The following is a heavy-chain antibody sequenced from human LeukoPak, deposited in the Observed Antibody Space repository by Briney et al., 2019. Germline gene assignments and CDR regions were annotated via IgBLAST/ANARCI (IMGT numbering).Heavy chain of an antibody. J-gene: IGHJ5*02. CDR1: GYTYTSYD. V-gene: IGHV1-8*01. CDR3: ARKSGSYCRPNDNGFDP. D-gene: IGHD1-26*01. Sequence: ASVKVCCKPSGYTYTSYDINWVRQTTGQGLEWMGWMNPNSGNTGYAQKLQGRDTMTRNTSISTAYMELSSLRSESTAVYYCARKSGSYCRPNDNGFDPWGQGTLVTVS. CDR2: MNPNSGNT.